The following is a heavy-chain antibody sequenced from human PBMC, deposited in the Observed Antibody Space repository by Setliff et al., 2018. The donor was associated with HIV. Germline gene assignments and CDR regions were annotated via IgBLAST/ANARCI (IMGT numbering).Heavy chain of an antibody. D-gene: IGHD6-13*01. CDR1: GFRFRSYG. J-gene: IGHJ4*02. CDR2: IWFDGNSQ. CDR3: ARVQQQLLQEDDHFDY. Sequence: GGSLRLSCAASGFRFRSYGMHWVRQAPGKGLEWVAIIWFDGNSQYYADSVKGRFTLSRDNFRNTLYLQMNSLRPEDTAVYYCARVQQQLLQEDDHFDYWGQGTLVTVSS. V-gene: IGHV3-33*08.